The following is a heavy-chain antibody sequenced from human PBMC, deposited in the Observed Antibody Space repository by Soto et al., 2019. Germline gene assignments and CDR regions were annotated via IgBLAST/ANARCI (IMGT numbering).Heavy chain of an antibody. CDR1: GGTISSGGYY. CDR3: ARDIIAAAGRGSWFDP. V-gene: IGHV4-31*03. J-gene: IGHJ5*02. CDR2: IYYSGST. Sequence: PSETLSLTCPVSGGTISSGGYYWSWIRQHPGKGLEWIGYIYYSGSTYYNPSLKSRVTISVDTSKNQFSLKLSSVTAADTAVYYCARDIIAAAGRGSWFDPWGQGTLVTVSS. D-gene: IGHD6-13*01.